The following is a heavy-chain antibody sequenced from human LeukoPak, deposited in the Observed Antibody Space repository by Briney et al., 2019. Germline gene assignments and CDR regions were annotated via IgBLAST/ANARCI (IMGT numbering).Heavy chain of an antibody. D-gene: IGHD4-17*01. Sequence: PGESLRLSCAASGFTFTTYWMSWVRQAPGKGLEWVANINQDGTEKFYVDSVKGRFTISRDNAKNSLYLQMNSLRAEDTAVYYCARGANGDYVSDYWGQGTLVTVSS. CDR3: ARGANGDYVSDY. V-gene: IGHV3-7*01. CDR1: GFTFTTYW. CDR2: INQDGTEK. J-gene: IGHJ4*02.